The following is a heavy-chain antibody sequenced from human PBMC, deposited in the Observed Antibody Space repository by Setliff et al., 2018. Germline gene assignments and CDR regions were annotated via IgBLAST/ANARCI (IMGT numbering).Heavy chain of an antibody. CDR2: IYPADSDT. D-gene: IGHD5-18*01. Sequence: LKISCKASGYRFTSQWIAWVRQTPGRGLEWMGIIYPADSDTTYSPSFQGQVTISVDKSLSTAYLQWSSLKASDSGRYYCARRGYGGYIYGSFDSWGQGTLVTVSS. J-gene: IGHJ5*01. V-gene: IGHV5-51*01. CDR1: GYRFTSQW. CDR3: ARRGYGGYIYGSFDS.